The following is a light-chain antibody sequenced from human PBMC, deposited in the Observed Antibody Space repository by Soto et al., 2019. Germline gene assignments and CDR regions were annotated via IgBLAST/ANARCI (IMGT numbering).Light chain of an antibody. J-gene: IGKJ2*01. CDR1: QSVSSN. V-gene: IGKV3-15*01. CDR2: GAS. CDR3: QQYNNWPYT. Sequence: IVMTQSPATLSVSPGERASLSCRASQSVSSNLAWYQQKPGQAPRLLIYGASTRATGIPARFSGSGSGTEFTLTISSLQSEDFAVYYCQQYNNWPYTFGHGNKLEIK.